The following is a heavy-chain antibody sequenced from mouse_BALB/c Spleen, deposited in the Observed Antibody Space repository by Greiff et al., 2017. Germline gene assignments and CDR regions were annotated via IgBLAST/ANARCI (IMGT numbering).Heavy chain of an antibody. CDR3: TRDGNDRCERGYFDY. CDR2: ISIGGSYT. CDR1: GFTFSSYT. V-gene: IGHV5-6-4*01. J-gene: IGHJ2*01. D-gene: IGHD2-14*01. Sequence: EVQRVESGGGLVKPGGSLKLSCAASGFTFSSYTMSWVRQTPEKRLEWVATISIGGSYTYYPDSVKGRFTISRANAKNTLYLQMSSLKSEDTAMYYCTRDGNDRCERGYFDYWGQGTTRTVSS.